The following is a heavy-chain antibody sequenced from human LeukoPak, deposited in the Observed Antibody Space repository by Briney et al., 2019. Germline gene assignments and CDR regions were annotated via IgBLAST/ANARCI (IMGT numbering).Heavy chain of an antibody. Sequence: ASVKVSCQACGYTFTDYYMHWLGQAPGQGLEWMGWIHPNSGDTNYAQRFQGRVSLTRDTSISTAYMELSSLRSDDTAVYYCARDHNWGPDYWGQGTLVSVSS. CDR1: GYTFTDYY. V-gene: IGHV1-2*02. D-gene: IGHD7-27*01. J-gene: IGHJ4*02. CDR2: IHPNSGDT. CDR3: ARDHNWGPDY.